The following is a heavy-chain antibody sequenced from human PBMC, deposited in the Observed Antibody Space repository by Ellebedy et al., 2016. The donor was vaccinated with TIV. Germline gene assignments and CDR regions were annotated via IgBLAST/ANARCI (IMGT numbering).Heavy chain of an antibody. CDR3: ARNNHGAYGGGDAFDI. V-gene: IGHV3-7*01. CDR1: GFTFKNYW. Sequence: GGSLRLSXAASGFTFKNYWMTWVRQAPGKGLERVTNIKHDGSEKYYVDSVKGRFTVSRDNAKNSLFLQMSSLRVEDTAVYYCARNNHGAYGGGDAFDIWGQGTMVTVSS. J-gene: IGHJ3*02. CDR2: IKHDGSEK. D-gene: IGHD4-17*01.